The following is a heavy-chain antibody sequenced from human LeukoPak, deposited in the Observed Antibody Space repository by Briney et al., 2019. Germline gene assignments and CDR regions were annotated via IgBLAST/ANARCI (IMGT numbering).Heavy chain of an antibody. D-gene: IGHD7-27*01. CDR1: GFTFSDYY. CDR3: ARDRSRSWGLHAFNI. J-gene: IGHJ3*02. Sequence: PGGSLRLSCAASGFTFSDYYMSWIRQAPGKGLEWISYIDISGITIYYADSVKGRFTISRDNAKNSLYLQMDSVRVEDTAVYYCARDRSRSWGLHAFNIWGHGTMVTVSS. V-gene: IGHV3-11*04. CDR2: IDISGITI.